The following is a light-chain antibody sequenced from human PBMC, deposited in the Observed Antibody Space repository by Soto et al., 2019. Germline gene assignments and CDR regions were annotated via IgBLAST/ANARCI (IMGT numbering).Light chain of an antibody. J-gene: IGLJ1*01. Sequence: QLVLTQPPSASATPGQGVTISCSGSSSNIGTNTVTWYQQLPGTAPKLLIYTDSFRSSGVPERFSGSKSGTSASLAISGLQSDDEADYYCAAWDDNLKAYVFGTGTQLTVL. V-gene: IGLV1-44*01. CDR3: AAWDDNLKAYV. CDR2: TDS. CDR1: SSNIGTNT.